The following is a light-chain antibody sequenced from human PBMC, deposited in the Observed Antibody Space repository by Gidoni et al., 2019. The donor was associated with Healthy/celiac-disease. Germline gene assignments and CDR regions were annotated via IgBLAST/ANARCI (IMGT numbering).Light chain of an antibody. Sequence: DIQITQSPSSLSASVGDRVNITCRASQSISSYLNWYQQKPGKAPKLLIYAASSLQSGVPSRFSGSGSGTDFTLTISSLQPEDFATYYCQQSYGTPSTFGGXTKVEIK. CDR2: AAS. CDR1: QSISSY. J-gene: IGKJ4*01. V-gene: IGKV1-39*01. CDR3: QQSYGTPST.